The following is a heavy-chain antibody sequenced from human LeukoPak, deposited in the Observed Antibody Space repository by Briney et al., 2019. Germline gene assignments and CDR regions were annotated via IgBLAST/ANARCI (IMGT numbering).Heavy chain of an antibody. CDR1: GGSISSSSYY. Sequence: PSETLSLTCTVSGGSISSSSYYWGWIRQPPGKGLEWIGYIYYSGSTNYNPSLKSRVTISVDTSKNQFSLKLSSVTAADTAVYYCARVWTEDWFDPWGQGTLVTVSS. CDR2: IYYSGST. V-gene: IGHV4-61*05. J-gene: IGHJ5*02. D-gene: IGHD2-21*01. CDR3: ARVWTEDWFDP.